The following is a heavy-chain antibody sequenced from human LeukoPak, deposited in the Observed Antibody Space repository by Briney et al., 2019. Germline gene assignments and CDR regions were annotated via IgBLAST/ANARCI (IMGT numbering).Heavy chain of an antibody. J-gene: IGHJ3*02. CDR1: GFTFSSYS. Sequence: PGGSLRLSCAASGFTFSSYSMNWIRQAPGKGLEWVSAISGSGGSTYYADSVKGRFTISRDNSKNTLYLQMNSLRAEDTAVYYCAKDLGQEVVPAAHDAFDIWGQGTMVTVSS. CDR3: AKDLGQEVVPAAHDAFDI. V-gene: IGHV3-23*01. D-gene: IGHD2-2*01. CDR2: ISGSGGST.